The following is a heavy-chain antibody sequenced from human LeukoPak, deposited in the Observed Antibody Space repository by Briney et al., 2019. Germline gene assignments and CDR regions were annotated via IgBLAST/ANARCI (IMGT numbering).Heavy chain of an antibody. CDR1: GDSINNYY. CDR3: ARQSRTYYYDSSGYPHFDY. J-gene: IGHJ4*02. V-gene: IGHV4-59*01. D-gene: IGHD3-22*01. Sequence: SETLSLTCTVSGDSINNYYWSWIRQPPGKGLEWIGYIYYSGSTNYNPSLKSRVTISGDMSKNQFSLKLSSVTAADTAVYYCARQSRTYYYDSSGYPHFDYWGQGTLVTVSS. CDR2: IYYSGST.